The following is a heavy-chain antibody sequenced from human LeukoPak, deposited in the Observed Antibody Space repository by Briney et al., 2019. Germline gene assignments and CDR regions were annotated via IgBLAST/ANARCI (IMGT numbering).Heavy chain of an antibody. CDR3: ARDFTGGYSSGWSDFDY. J-gene: IGHJ4*02. CDR2: NSAYNGDT. CDR1: GYIFNSYG. V-gene: IGHV1-18*01. Sequence: GASVKLSCKASGYIFNSYGISWVRQAPGQWLEWMGWNSAYNGDTNYAQKLQGRVTMTTDTSTTTAYMELRSLRSDDTAVYYCARDFTGGYSSGWSDFDYWGQGTLVTVSS. D-gene: IGHD6-19*01.